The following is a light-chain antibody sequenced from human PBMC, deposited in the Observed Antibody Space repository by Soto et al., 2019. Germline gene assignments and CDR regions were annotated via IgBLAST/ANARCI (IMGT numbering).Light chain of an antibody. J-gene: IGKJ1*01. CDR1: QSVLYSSNNKNY. CDR2: WAS. CDR3: QQYYSTPWT. Sequence: DIVMTQSPDSLAVSLGERATINCKSSQSVLYSSNNKNYLTWYQQKPGQPPKLLIYWASTRESGVPDRFSGRGSGTEFTLTISSLKAEDVAVYYCQQYYSTPWTFGQGTKVEIK. V-gene: IGKV4-1*01.